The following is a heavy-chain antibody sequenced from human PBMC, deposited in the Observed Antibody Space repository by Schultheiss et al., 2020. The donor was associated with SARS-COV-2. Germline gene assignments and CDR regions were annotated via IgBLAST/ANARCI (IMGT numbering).Heavy chain of an antibody. J-gene: IGHJ4*02. CDR3: ARRPLSVFAY. CDR2: IYWDDDE. D-gene: IGHD2/OR15-2a*01. V-gene: IGHV2-5*02. CDR1: GFSLSTSGVG. Sequence: SGPTLVKTTQTLTLTCTFSGFSLSTSGVGVGWIRQPPGKALDWLAFIYWDDDERYSPFLKNRLTITKDTSKNQVVLTMTNMDPVDTATYYCARRPLSVFAYWGQGNLVTVSS.